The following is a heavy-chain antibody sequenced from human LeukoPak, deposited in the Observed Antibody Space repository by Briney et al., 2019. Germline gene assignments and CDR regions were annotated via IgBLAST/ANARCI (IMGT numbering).Heavy chain of an antibody. CDR3: ARVWSSDIFDY. CDR1: VGSFSGHY. CDR2: INHSGST. J-gene: IGHJ4*02. V-gene: IGHV4-34*01. Sequence: PSETLSLTCGVHVGSFSGHYWSWIRQPPGKGLEWIGEINHSGSTNYNSSLKSRVTVSVDTSKNQFSLKVSSVTAADTAVYYCARVWSSDIFDYWGEGSLVTVSS. D-gene: IGHD3-3*01.